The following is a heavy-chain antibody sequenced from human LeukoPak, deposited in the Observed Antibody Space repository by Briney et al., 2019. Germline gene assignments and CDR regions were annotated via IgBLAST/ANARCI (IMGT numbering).Heavy chain of an antibody. V-gene: IGHV5-51*01. CDR1: RYSFTSYW. D-gene: IGHD3-3*01. CDR3: ARPVRYYDFWSGYYRDAFDI. CDR2: IYPGDSDT. J-gene: IGHJ3*02. Sequence: GESLKISCKGSRYSFTSYWIGWVRQMPGKGLEWMGIIYPGDSDTRYSPSFQGQVTISADKSISTAYLQWSSLKASDTAMYYCARPVRYYDFWSGYYRDAFDIWGQGTMVTVSS.